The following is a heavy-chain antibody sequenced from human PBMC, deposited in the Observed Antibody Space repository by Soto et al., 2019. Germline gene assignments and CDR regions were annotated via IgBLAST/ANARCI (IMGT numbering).Heavy chain of an antibody. V-gene: IGHV1-24*01. CDR3: ASLHPYDYIGI. CDR1: ADSFTAYD. D-gene: IGHD3-16*01. Sequence: ASVKGSCKASADSFTAYDLHWVRQAPGKGLEWMGRFDPDDGGTIFAQKFQGRVTMTEDTSTDTAYMELSSLRSEDTALYYCASLHPYDYIGIWGQGTMVTVSS. CDR2: FDPDDGGT. J-gene: IGHJ3*02.